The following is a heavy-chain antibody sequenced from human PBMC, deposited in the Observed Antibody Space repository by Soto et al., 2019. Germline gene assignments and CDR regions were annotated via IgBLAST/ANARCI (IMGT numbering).Heavy chain of an antibody. Sequence: SGPTLVNPTQTLTLTCTFSGFSLSTSGVGVGWIRQPPGKALEWLALIYWDDDKRYSPSLKSRLTITKDTSKKQVVLTITNMDPVDTATYFCTHSRCGGDCLQSYSSHYYYGMDVWGQGTTVTVSS. J-gene: IGHJ6*02. CDR1: GFSLSTSGVG. V-gene: IGHV2-5*02. D-gene: IGHD2-21*02. CDR2: IYWDDDK. CDR3: THSRCGGDCLQSYSSHYYYGMDV.